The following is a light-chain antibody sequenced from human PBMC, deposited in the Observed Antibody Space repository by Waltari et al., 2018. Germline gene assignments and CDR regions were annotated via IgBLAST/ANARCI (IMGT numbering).Light chain of an antibody. J-gene: IGKJ1*01. V-gene: IGKV4-1*01. Sequence: INCKSSQSVLYSPNNKNYLAWYQQKPGQPPKLLISWASTRESGVPDRFSSSGSGTDFTLTISSLQAEDVAVYYCQQTFSSPQTFGQGTKVEIK. CDR3: QQTFSSPQT. CDR1: QSVLYSPNNKNY. CDR2: WAS.